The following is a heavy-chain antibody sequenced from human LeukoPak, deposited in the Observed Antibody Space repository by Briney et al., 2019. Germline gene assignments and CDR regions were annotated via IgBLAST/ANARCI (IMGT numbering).Heavy chain of an antibody. J-gene: IGHJ4*02. CDR2: LYHSGTT. Sequence: KPSETLSLTCTVSGYSISSGYFWGWIRQSPGEGLEWVASLYHSGTTYYNPSLKSRLTISVDTSKNQFSLNLNSVTAADTAVYYCATIAAGRVDPDFWGQGTLVTVSS. CDR1: GYSISSGYF. D-gene: IGHD6-25*01. V-gene: IGHV4-38-2*02. CDR3: ATIAAGRVDPDF.